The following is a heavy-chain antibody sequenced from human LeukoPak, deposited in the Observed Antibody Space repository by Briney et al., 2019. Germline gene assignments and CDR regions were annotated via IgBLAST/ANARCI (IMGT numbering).Heavy chain of an antibody. V-gene: IGHV5-51*01. CDR1: QCVFTTYW. CDR2: IYPGDSDT. CDR3: ARGGPHYYDSSGYAY. D-gene: IGHD3-22*01. Sequence: GESLKISCKGSQCVFTTYWIGWVRQMPGKGLEWMGIIYPGDSDTRYSPSFEGQVTISVDKSISTAYLQWSSLKASDTAMYYCARGGPHYYDSSGYAYWGQGTLVTVSS. J-gene: IGHJ4*02.